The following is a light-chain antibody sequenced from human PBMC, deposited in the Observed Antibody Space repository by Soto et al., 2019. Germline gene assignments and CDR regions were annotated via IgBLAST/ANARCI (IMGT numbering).Light chain of an antibody. Sequence: SYELTQPPSVSVAPGKTARITCGGNNIGSKSVHWYQQKPGQAPVLVIYYDSDRPSGIPERFAGSNSGTTATLTISRVEAGDEADYYCQLWECSSEHDVFGTGTKAAV. J-gene: IGLJ1*01. CDR1: NIGSKS. CDR2: YDS. CDR3: QLWECSSEHDV. V-gene: IGLV3-21*01.